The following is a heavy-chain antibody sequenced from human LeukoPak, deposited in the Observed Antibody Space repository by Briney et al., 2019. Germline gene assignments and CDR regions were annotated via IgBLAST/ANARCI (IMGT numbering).Heavy chain of an antibody. CDR1: GFTFSSYG. J-gene: IGHJ4*02. CDR3: ASRSGYRQPAYYFDY. CDR2: IWYDGSNK. Sequence: GGSLRLSCAASGFTFSSYGMHWVRQAPGKGLEWVAVIWYDGSNKYYADSVKGRFTISRDNSKNTLYLQMNSLRAEDTAVYYCASRSGYRQPAYYFDYWGQGTLVTVSS. V-gene: IGHV3-33*01. D-gene: IGHD5-18*01.